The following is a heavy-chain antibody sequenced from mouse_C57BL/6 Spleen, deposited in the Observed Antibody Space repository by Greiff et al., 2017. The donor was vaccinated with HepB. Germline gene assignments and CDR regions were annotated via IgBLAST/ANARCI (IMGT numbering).Heavy chain of an antibody. J-gene: IGHJ3*01. CDR3: AIQYGNYGGWFAY. CDR1: GYTFTSYW. CDR2: IHPSDSDT. V-gene: IGHV1-74*01. Sequence: VQLQQSGAELVKPGASVKVSCKASGYTFTSYWMHWVKQRPGQGLEWIGRIHPSDSDTNYNQKFKGNATLTVDKSFSPAYMQLSRLKSEDSAVYYCAIQYGNYGGWFAYWGQGTLVTVSA. D-gene: IGHD2-1*01.